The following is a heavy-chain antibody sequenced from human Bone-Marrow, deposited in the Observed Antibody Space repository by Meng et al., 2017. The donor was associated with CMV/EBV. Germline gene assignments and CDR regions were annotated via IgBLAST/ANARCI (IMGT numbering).Heavy chain of an antibody. CDR2: ISSSSSYI. Sequence: GESLKISCAASGFTFSSYSMNWVRQAPGKGLEWVSSISSSSSYIYYADSVKGRFTISRDNAKNSLYLQMNSLRAEDTAVYYCARDGGSDYYYYGMDVWGQGTTVTVS. V-gene: IGHV3-21*01. D-gene: IGHD3-16*01. CDR3: ARDGGSDYYYYGMDV. J-gene: IGHJ6*02. CDR1: GFTFSSYS.